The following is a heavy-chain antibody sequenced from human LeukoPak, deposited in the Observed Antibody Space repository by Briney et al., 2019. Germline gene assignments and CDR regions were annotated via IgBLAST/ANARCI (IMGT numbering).Heavy chain of an antibody. CDR3: ARVGPYYYDSSGYYYVVLFDY. D-gene: IGHD3-22*01. J-gene: IGHJ4*02. V-gene: IGHV1-18*01. Sequence: GASVTVSFTASVYTFTIYGISWVRQAPGQGLEWMGWISAYNGNTNYAQKLQGRVTMTTDTSTSTAYMELRSLRSDDTAVYYCARVGPYYYDSSGYYYVVLFDYWGQGTLVTVSS. CDR1: VYTFTIYG. CDR2: ISAYNGNT.